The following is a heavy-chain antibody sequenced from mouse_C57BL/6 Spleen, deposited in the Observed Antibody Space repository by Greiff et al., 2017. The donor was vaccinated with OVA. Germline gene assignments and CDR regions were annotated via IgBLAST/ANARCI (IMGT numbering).Heavy chain of an antibody. Sequence: VQLQQSGPELVKPGAPVKISCKASGYSFTGYYMHWVKQSPEKSLEWIGEINPSTGGTTYNQKFKAKATLTVDKSSSTAYMQLKSLTSEDSAVYYCAREDSSGPDYWGQGTTLTVSS. CDR1: GYSFTGYY. CDR3: AREDSSGPDY. J-gene: IGHJ2*01. CDR2: INPSTGGT. D-gene: IGHD3-2*02. V-gene: IGHV1-42*01.